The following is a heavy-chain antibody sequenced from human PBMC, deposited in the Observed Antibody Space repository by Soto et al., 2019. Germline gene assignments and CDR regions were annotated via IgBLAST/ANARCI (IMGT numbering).Heavy chain of an antibody. CDR2: INPSGGST. CDR1: GYTVTSYY. Sequence: ASVKVSRKASGYTVTSYYIHGVRQAPGQGLEWMGIINPSGGSTSYAQKFQGRVTMTRDTSTSTVYMELSSLRSEDTAVYYCARDGDYGDYDYWGQGTLVTVSA. V-gene: IGHV1-46*01. J-gene: IGHJ4*02. D-gene: IGHD4-17*01. CDR3: ARDGDYGDYDY.